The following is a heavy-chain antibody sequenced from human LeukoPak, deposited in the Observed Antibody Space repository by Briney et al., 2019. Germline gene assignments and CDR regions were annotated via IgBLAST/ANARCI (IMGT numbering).Heavy chain of an antibody. Sequence: GGSLRLSCSASGFTFSSYAMHWVRQAPGKGLEYVSAIGSNGDKTYSADSVKGRFTISRDNSKNTLYLQMSSLRAEDTAVYYCVIFKGYNYGDDYWGQGTLVTASS. J-gene: IGHJ4*02. V-gene: IGHV3-64D*06. CDR3: VIFKGYNYGDDY. CDR2: IGSNGDKT. CDR1: GFTFSSYA. D-gene: IGHD5-18*01.